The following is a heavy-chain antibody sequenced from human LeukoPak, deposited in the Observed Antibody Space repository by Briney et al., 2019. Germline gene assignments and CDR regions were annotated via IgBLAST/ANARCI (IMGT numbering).Heavy chain of an antibody. CDR2: FDPEDGET. CDR3: ARGGGNDHPYYFDY. V-gene: IGHV1-24*01. CDR1: GYTLTELS. D-gene: IGHD4-23*01. J-gene: IGHJ4*02. Sequence: ASVKVPCKVSGYTLTELSMHWVRQAPGKGLEWMGGFDPEDGETIYAQKFQGRVTMTEDTSTDTAYMELSSLRSEDTAVYYCARGGGNDHPYYFDYWGQGTLVTISS.